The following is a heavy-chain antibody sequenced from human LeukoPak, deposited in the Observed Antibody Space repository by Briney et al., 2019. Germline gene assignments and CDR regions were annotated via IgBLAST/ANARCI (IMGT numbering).Heavy chain of an antibody. D-gene: IGHD6-13*01. J-gene: IGHJ4*02. Sequence: VASVKVSCKASGGTFSSYAISWVRQAPGQGLEWMGGVIPIFGTANYAQKFQGRVTITTDESTSTAYMELSSLRSEDTAVYYCARAAASHYFDYWGQGTLVTVSS. V-gene: IGHV1-69*05. CDR1: GGTFSSYA. CDR2: VIPIFGTA. CDR3: ARAAASHYFDY.